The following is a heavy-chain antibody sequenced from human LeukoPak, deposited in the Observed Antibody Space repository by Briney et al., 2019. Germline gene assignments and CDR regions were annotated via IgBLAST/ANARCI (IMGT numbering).Heavy chain of an antibody. CDR2: IRSKAYGGTT. Sequence: PGRSLRLSCTASGFTFGDYAMSWFRQAPGKGLEWVGFIRSKAYGGTTEYAASVKGRFTISRDDSKSIAYLQMNSLKTEDTAVYYCTKESGYSSGWNPGRDAFDIWGPGTMVTVSS. V-gene: IGHV3-49*03. CDR3: TKESGYSSGWNPGRDAFDI. J-gene: IGHJ3*02. CDR1: GFTFGDYA. D-gene: IGHD6-19*01.